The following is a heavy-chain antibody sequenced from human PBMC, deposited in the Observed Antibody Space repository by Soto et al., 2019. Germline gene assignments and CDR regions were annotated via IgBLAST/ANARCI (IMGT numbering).Heavy chain of an antibody. CDR2: SYSDGST. CDR3: ARSPYGSHYFDY. CDR1: GFTGSGDY. Sequence: EVQLAETGGGLIQPGGSLRVSCAVSGFTGSGDYMNWVRQAPGKGLEWVSISYSDGSTFYADSVKGRFTISRDNSNNTLFLQMNSLRAEDTAVYYCARSPYGSHYFDYWGRGTLVTVSS. V-gene: IGHV3-53*02. D-gene: IGHD3-10*01. J-gene: IGHJ4*02.